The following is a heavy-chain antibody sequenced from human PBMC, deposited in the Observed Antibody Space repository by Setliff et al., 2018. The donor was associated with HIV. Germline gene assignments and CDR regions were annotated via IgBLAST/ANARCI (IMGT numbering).Heavy chain of an antibody. D-gene: IGHD3-10*01. CDR3: ARAQTSVSGSYYQYLQH. Sequence: SCAASELTFSNYAMTWVRQAPGKGLEWASSLSGSGGSTYYADSVKGRFTISRDNSKNTLYLRMNSLRAEDTAVYYCARAQTSVSGSYYQYLQHWGQGTLVTSPQ. CDR1: ELTFSNYA. CDR2: LSGSGGST. V-gene: IGHV3-23*01. J-gene: IGHJ1*01.